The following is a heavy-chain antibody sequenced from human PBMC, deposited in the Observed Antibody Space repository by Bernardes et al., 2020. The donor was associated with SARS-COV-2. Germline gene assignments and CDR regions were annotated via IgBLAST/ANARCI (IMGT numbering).Heavy chain of an antibody. D-gene: IGHD6-19*01. CDR2: FDPEDGET. V-gene: IGHV1-24*01. Sequence: ASVKVSCKVSGYTLTELSMHWVRQAPGKGLEWMGGFDPEDGETIYAQKFQGRVTMTEDTSTDTAYMELSSLRSEDTAVYYCVISLAVTGTPTLYYYYYGMDVWGQGTTVTVSS. J-gene: IGHJ6*02. CDR3: VISLAVTGTPTLYYYYYGMDV. CDR1: GYTLTELS.